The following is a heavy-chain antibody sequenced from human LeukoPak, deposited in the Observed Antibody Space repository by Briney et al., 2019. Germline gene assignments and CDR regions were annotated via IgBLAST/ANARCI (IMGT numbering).Heavy chain of an antibody. CDR2: INSDGSST. D-gene: IGHD6-13*01. Sequence: GGSLRLSCAASGFTFSSYWMHWVRQAPGKGLVWVSRINSDGSSTSYADSVKGRFTISRDNAKNTLYLQMNSLRAEDTAIYYCAKGHGPHGIAGAANFDYWGQGTLVTVSS. CDR3: AKGHGPHGIAGAANFDY. V-gene: IGHV3-74*01. J-gene: IGHJ4*02. CDR1: GFTFSSYW.